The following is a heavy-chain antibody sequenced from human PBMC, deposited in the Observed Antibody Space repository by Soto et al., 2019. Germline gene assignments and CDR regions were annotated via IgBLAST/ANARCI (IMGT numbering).Heavy chain of an antibody. J-gene: IGHJ5*02. D-gene: IGHD6-6*01. CDR2: IYYSGST. CDR3: ARPIAARPPGWFDP. CDR1: GGSISSSSYY. Sequence: QLQLQESGPGLVKPSETLSLTCTVSGGSISSSSYYWGWIRQPPGKGLEWIGSIYYSGSTYYNPSIKSRVTISVDTSKNQFSLKLSSVTAADTAVYYCARPIAARPPGWFDPWGQGTLVTVSS. V-gene: IGHV4-39*01.